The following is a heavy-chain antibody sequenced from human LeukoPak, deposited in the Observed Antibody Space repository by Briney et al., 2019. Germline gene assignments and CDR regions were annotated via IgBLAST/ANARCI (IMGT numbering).Heavy chain of an antibody. V-gene: IGHV1-69*04. D-gene: IGHD3-22*01. J-gene: IGHJ4*02. Sequence: GASVKVSCKASGGTFSSYAIRWVRQAPGQGLEWMGRIIPILGIANYAQKFQGRVTITADKSTSTAYMELSSLRSEDTAVYYCASYYDSSGYRTRPLDYWGQGTLVTVSS. CDR1: GGTFSSYA. CDR3: ASYYDSSGYRTRPLDY. CDR2: IIPILGIA.